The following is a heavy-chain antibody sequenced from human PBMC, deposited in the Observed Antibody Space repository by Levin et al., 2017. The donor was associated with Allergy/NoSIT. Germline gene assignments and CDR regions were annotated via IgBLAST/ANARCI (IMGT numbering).Heavy chain of an antibody. J-gene: IGHJ4*02. D-gene: IGHD1-7*01. CDR2: IKSKTDGGTT. V-gene: IGHV3-15*01. Sequence: GGSLRLSCAASGFTFSNAWMSWVRQAPGKGLEWVGRIKSKTDGGTTDYAAPVKGRFTISRDDSKNTLYLQMNSLKTEDTAVYYCTTDPATGTTLLTIVSWGQGTLVTVSS. CDR3: TTDPATGTTLLTIVS. CDR1: GFTFSNAW.